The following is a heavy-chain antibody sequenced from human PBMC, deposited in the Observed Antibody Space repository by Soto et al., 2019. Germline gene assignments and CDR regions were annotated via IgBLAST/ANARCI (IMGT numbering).Heavy chain of an antibody. CDR1: GFTFSNYD. J-gene: IGHJ2*01. CDR3: ARAARWLQSRYFDL. V-gene: IGHV3-13*01. CDR2: IDIAGDT. D-gene: IGHD5-12*01. Sequence: GGSLRLSCAASGFTFSNYDMHWVRHSTGKGLEWVSAIDIAGDTYYPDSVKGRFTISREKAKNSLYLQMNSLRADDTAVYYCARAARWLQSRYFDLWGRGTLVTVSS.